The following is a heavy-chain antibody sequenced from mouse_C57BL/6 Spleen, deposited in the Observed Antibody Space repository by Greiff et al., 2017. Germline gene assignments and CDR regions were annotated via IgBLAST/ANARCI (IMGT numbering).Heavy chain of an antibody. J-gene: IGHJ1*03. V-gene: IGHV1-55*01. CDR1: GYTFTSYW. D-gene: IGHD2-5*01. Sequence: QVQLKQPGAELVKPGASVKMSCKASGYTFTSYWITWVKQRPGQGLEWIGDIYPGSGSTNYNEKFKSKATLTVDTSSSTAYMQLSSLTSEDSAVYYCARFPYSNSWYFDVWGTGTTVTVSS. CDR2: IYPGSGST. CDR3: ARFPYSNSWYFDV.